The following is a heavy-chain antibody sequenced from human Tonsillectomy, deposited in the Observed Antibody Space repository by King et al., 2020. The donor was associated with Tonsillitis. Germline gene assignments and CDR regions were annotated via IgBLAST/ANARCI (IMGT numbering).Heavy chain of an antibody. CDR3: ARGVDPSTGGSLFDC. CDR2: IYSSGRA. D-gene: IGHD5/OR15-5a*01. Sequence: VQLQESGPGLMKPSQTLSLTCTVSGGSISSGNYYWTWIRQPAGKGLEWIGRIYSSGRAGYNPSLESRATMSVDTSKNQFPLDMSSVTAADTAVYYCARGVDPSTGGSLFDCWGQGNLVTVSS. V-gene: IGHV4-61*02. CDR1: GGSISSGNYY. J-gene: IGHJ4*02.